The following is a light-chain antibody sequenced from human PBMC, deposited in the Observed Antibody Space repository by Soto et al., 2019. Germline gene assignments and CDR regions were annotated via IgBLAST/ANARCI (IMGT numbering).Light chain of an antibody. J-gene: IGKJ2*01. CDR1: QSVNTIF. Sequence: EIVLSQSPGTLSLSPGERATLSCRASQSVNTIFLAWFQQKPGQAPRLLIYGASSRATGIPDRFSGSGSGTDFTLTISRLEPEDFAVYYCQQYGSSPTFGQGTKLEIK. V-gene: IGKV3-20*01. CDR3: QQYGSSPT. CDR2: GAS.